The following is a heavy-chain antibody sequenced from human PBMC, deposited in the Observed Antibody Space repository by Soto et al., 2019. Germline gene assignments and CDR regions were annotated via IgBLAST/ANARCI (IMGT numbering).Heavy chain of an antibody. D-gene: IGHD6-13*01. CDR3: ARGRIAAAGTGYYYYGMDV. CDR1: GYTFTGYY. Sequence: AASVKVSCKASGYTFTGYYMHWVRQAPGQGLEWMGGIIPIFGTANYAQKFQGRVTITADKSTSTAYMELSSLRSEDTAVYYCARGRIAAAGTGYYYYGMDVWGQGTTVTVSS. V-gene: IGHV1-69*06. CDR2: IIPIFGTA. J-gene: IGHJ6*02.